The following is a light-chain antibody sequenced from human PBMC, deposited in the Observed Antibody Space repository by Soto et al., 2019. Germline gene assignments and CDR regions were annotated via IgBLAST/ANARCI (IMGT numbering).Light chain of an antibody. CDR3: TSYSSSSTLVL. V-gene: IGLV2-14*01. J-gene: IGLJ2*01. CDR1: SSDVGGYNY. CDR2: EVS. Sequence: QSVLTQPASVSGSPGQSITISCTGTSSDVGGYNYVSWYQRHPGKAPKLMIYEVSYRPSGVSNRFSGSKSGNTASLSISGLQAEDEADYYCTSYSSSSTLVLFGGGTKLTVL.